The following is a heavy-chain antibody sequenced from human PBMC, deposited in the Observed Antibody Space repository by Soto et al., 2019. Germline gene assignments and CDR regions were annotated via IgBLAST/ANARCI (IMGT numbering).Heavy chain of an antibody. J-gene: IGHJ5*02. CDR1: GGSISSGDYY. V-gene: IGHV4-30-4*01. CDR3: ARVLQRSSVNWLDP. Sequence: PSETLSLTCTVSGGSISSGDYYWSWIRQPPGKGLEWIGYIYYSGSTYYNPSLKSRVTISVDTSKNQFSLKLSSVTAADTAAYYCARVLQRSSVNWLDPWGQGPLVTVSS. D-gene: IGHD6-25*01. CDR2: IYYSGST.